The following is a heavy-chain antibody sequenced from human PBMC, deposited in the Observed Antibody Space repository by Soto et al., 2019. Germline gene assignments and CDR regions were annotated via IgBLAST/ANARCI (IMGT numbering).Heavy chain of an antibody. D-gene: IGHD3-16*02. J-gene: IGHJ3*02. CDR1: GYRFTSYW. Sequence: GESLKISCKGSGYRFTSYWIGWVRQMPGKGLEWMGIIYPGDSDTRYSPSFQGQVAISADKSISTAYLQWSSLKASDTAMYYCARQYYDYVWGSYRPLLNDSFDIWGQGTMVTVSS. CDR3: ARQYYDYVWGSYRPLLNDSFDI. V-gene: IGHV5-51*01. CDR2: IYPGDSDT.